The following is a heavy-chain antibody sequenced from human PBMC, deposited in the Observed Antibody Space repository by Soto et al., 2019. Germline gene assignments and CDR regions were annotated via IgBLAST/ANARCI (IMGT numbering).Heavy chain of an antibody. Sequence: EVQLLESGGGLVQPGGSLRLSCAASGFTFSSYAMRWVRQAPGTGLEWVSAISGSGGSTYYADSVKGRFTISRDNSKNTRYLQMNSLRAEDTDVYYCASRGSGSYYDYWGQGNRVTVSS. CDR2: ISGSGGST. V-gene: IGHV3-23*01. D-gene: IGHD1-26*01. CDR1: GFTFSSYA. J-gene: IGHJ4*02. CDR3: ASRGSGSYYDY.